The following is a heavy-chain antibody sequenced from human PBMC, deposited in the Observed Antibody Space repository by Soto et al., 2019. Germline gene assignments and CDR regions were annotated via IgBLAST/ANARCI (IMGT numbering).Heavy chain of an antibody. CDR1: GGTFSSYA. CDR2: IIPIFGTA. Sequence: GASVKVSCKASGGTFSSYAISWVRQAPGQGLEWMGGIIPIFGTANYAQKFQGRVTITADESTSTAYMELSSLRSEDTAVYYCARVLDKSGSYSNWFDPWGQGTLVTVPQ. D-gene: IGHD1-26*01. CDR3: ARVLDKSGSYSNWFDP. J-gene: IGHJ5*02. V-gene: IGHV1-69*13.